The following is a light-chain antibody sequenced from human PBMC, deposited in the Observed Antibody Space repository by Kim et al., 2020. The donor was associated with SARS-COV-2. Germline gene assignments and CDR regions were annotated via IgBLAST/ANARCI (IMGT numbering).Light chain of an antibody. CDR2: EDN. J-gene: IGLJ1*01. CDR1: SGSVGSNY. V-gene: IGLV6-57*03. Sequence: NFMLTQPHSVSESPGKTVTISCTRSSGSVGSNYVQWYQQRPGSDPTTVIYEDNQRPSGVPDRFSGSIDTSSNSASLTISGLTTEDEADYSCQSYDNNNPFIFGAGTQVTVL. CDR3: QSYDNNNPFI.